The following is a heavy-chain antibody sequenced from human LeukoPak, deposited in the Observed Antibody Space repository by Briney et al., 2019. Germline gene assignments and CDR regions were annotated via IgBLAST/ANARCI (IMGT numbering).Heavy chain of an antibody. J-gene: IGHJ4*02. D-gene: IGHD3-22*01. CDR1: RGTFSRHA. CDR3: ARADQGHYHNGAYKH. V-gene: IGHV1-69*05. CDR2: IIPIFGTP. Sequence: ASVKVSCKASRGTFSRHAVTWVRQAPGQGLEWMGGIIPIFGTPNYAQKFKGRVTITTDESTSTAYMELSSLRSEDTAVYFCARADQGHYHNGAYKHWGQGTRVTVSS.